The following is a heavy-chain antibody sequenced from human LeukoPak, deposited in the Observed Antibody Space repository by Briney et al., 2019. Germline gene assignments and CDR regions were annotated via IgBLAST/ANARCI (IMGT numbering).Heavy chain of an antibody. D-gene: IGHD3-16*01. CDR3: AKDLALGDY. Sequence: PGGSLRLSCAASGFTFSSYSMNWARQAPGKGLEWVSAISGSGGSTYYADSVRGRFTISRDNSKNTLYLQMNSLRAEDTAVYYCAKDLALGDYWGQGTLVTVSS. CDR2: ISGSGGST. V-gene: IGHV3-23*01. CDR1: GFTFSSYS. J-gene: IGHJ4*02.